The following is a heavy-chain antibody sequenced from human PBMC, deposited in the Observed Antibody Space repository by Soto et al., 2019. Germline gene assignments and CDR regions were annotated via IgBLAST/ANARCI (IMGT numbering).Heavy chain of an antibody. CDR2: ISSSSTTI. CDR1: GFTFSSYT. D-gene: IGHD3-10*02. CDR3: ARDDSCGSYLFGECRPESSDY. V-gene: IGHV3-48*01. Sequence: VQLVESGGGLVQPGGSLRLSCAATGFTFSSYTMNWVRQAPGKGLEWVSYISSSSTTIYYADSVKGRFTISRDNAKNTLYLQMNSLRAEDTAVYYCARDDSCGSYLFGECRPESSDYWGQGTMVTVSS. J-gene: IGHJ4*02.